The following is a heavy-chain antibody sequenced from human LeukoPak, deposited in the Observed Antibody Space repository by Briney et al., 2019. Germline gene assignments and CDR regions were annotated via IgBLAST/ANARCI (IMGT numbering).Heavy chain of an antibody. D-gene: IGHD6-13*01. Sequence: SSETLSPTCTVSGGSISSYYWSWIRQPPGKGLEWIGYIYYSGTTNYNPSLKSRVTISVGTSKNQFSLKLSSVTAADTAVYYCARGVYIAAAQYGYWGQGTLVTVSS. CDR2: IYYSGTT. J-gene: IGHJ4*02. CDR1: GGSISSYY. V-gene: IGHV4-59*01. CDR3: ARGVYIAAAQYGY.